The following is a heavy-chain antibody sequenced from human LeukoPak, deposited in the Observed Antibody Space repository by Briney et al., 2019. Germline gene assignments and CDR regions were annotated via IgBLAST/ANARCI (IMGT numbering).Heavy chain of an antibody. CDR3: ARVLRGYSYGRLDY. CDR2: ISSSDNTI. D-gene: IGHD5-18*01. Sequence: RSLRLSCAASGFAFSDYSMNWFRQAPGKGLEWVSYISSSDNTIHYADSVKGRFTISRDNAKNSLYLEMNSLRDEDTAVYYCARVLRGYSYGRLDYWGQGTLVTVSS. J-gene: IGHJ4*02. V-gene: IGHV3-48*02. CDR1: GFAFSDYS.